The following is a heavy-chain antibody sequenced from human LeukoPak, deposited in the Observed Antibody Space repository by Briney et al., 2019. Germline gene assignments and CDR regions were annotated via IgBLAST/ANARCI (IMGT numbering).Heavy chain of an antibody. CDR3: AREVLGYYYGMDV. J-gene: IGHJ6*02. V-gene: IGHV3-7*03. CDR2: IKQDGSEK. D-gene: IGHD1-1*01. Sequence: PGGSLRLSCAASGFTFSSYWMSWVRQAPGKGLEWVANIKQDGSEKYHVDSVKGRFTISRDNAKNSLYLQMNSLRAEDTAVYYCAREVLGYYYGMDVWGQGTTVTVSS. CDR1: GFTFSSYW.